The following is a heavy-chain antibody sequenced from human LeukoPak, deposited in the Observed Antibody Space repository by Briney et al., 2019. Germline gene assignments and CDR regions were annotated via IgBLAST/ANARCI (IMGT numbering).Heavy chain of an antibody. V-gene: IGHV4-39*07. CDR2: IYYSGST. CDR1: GGSISSSSYY. D-gene: IGHD5-18*01. CDR3: ARVIDVDTSYYYHMDV. J-gene: IGHJ6*03. Sequence: PSETLSLTCTVSGGSISSSSYYWGWIRQPPGKGLEWIGSIYYSGSTYYNPSLKSRVTISVDTSKNQFSLKLSSVTAADTAVYYCARVIDVDTSYYYHMDVWGKGTTVTVSS.